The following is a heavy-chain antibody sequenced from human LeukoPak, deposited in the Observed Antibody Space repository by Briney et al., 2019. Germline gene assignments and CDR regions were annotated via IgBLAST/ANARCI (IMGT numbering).Heavy chain of an antibody. J-gene: IGHJ4*02. CDR2: ISGSGDST. V-gene: IGHV3-23*01. CDR3: TRRSGLGGIVASSEGI. D-gene: IGHD5-12*01. Sequence: GGSLRLSCAASGFTFSSHAMSWVRQAPGKGLEWVSAISGSGDSTYYADSVKGRFTISRDDSKNTAYLQMNSLKTEDTAVYYCTRRSGLGGIVASSEGIWGQGTLVTVSS. CDR1: GFTFSSHA.